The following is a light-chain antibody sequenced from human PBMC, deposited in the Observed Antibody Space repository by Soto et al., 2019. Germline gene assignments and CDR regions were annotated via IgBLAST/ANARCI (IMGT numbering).Light chain of an antibody. Sequence: ETVLTQSPGTLSLYPGERATLSCRASQSVSSSDLAWYQQKPGQAPRLLIYGTSTGATGIPDRFSGSGSGTDFTLTISRLEPEDFAVYYCQQYGSSLWTFGQGTKVDIK. V-gene: IGKV3-20*01. CDR3: QQYGSSLWT. CDR2: GTS. CDR1: QSVSSSD. J-gene: IGKJ1*01.